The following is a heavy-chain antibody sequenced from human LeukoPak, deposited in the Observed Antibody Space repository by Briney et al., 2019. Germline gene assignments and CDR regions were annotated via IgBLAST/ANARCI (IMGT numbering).Heavy chain of an antibody. V-gene: IGHV4-59*08. J-gene: IGHJ4*02. CDR1: GGSISSYY. CDR2: IYYSGST. Sequence: SETLSLTCTVSGGSISSYYWSWIRQPPGKGLEWIGYIYYSGSTNYNPSLKSRVTIPVDTSKNQFSLKLSSVTAADTAVYYCARFTFGGVVDYWGQGTLVTVSS. CDR3: ARFTFGGVVDY. D-gene: IGHD3-16*01.